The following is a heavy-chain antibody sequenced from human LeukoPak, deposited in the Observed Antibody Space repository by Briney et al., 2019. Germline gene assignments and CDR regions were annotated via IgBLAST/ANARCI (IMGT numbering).Heavy chain of an antibody. CDR2: IYHSGST. D-gene: IGHD6-13*01. CDR3: ASITIAAAGGSDY. V-gene: IGHV4-30-2*01. J-gene: IGHJ4*02. CDR1: GGSISSGGYS. Sequence: SETLPLTCAVSGGSISSGGYSWSWIRQPPGKGPEWIGYIYHSGSTYYNPSLKSRVTISVDRSKNQFSLKLSSVTAADTAVYYCASITIAAAGGSDYWGQGTLVTVSS.